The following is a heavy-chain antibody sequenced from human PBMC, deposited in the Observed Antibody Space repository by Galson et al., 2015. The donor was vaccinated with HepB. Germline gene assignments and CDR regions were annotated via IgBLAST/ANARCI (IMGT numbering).Heavy chain of an antibody. CDR3: ARGLVSSGYYGDY. CDR1: GFSVSSNY. CDR2: IYSGGNT. Sequence: SLRLSCAVSGFSVSSNYMTWVRQAPGKGLECVAHIYSGGNTYYADSVKGRFTVSRGDSKNTLYLQMNSLRAEDAAVYYCARGLVSSGYYGDYWGQGTLVAVSS. J-gene: IGHJ4*02. D-gene: IGHD3-22*01. V-gene: IGHV3-53*01.